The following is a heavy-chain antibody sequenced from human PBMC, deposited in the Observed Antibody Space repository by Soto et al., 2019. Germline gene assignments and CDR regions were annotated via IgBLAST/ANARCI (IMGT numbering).Heavy chain of an antibody. J-gene: IGHJ6*02. CDR1: GFTFSSYS. V-gene: IGHV3-21*01. CDR3: ARDPTDYDSSGYYTTSGMYX. Sequence: WGSLRLSCAASGFTFSSYSMNWVRQAPGKGLEWVGSISSSSSYIYYEDSVTGRFTIYRDNANNSLYLQMNSLRAEDTAVYYCARDPTDYDSSGYYTTSGMYXWGQGTTVTVS. D-gene: IGHD3-22*01. CDR2: ISSSSSYI.